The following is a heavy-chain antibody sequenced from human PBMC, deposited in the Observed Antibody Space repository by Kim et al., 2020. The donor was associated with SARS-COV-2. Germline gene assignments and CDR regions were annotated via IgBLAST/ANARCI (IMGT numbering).Heavy chain of an antibody. Sequence: SETLSLTCAVYGGSFSGYYWSWIRQPPGKGLEWIGEINHSGSTNYNPSLKSRVTISVDTSKNQFSLKLSSVTAADTAVYYCARGGRIQYPTSFDYWGQGTLVTVSS. CDR2: INHSGST. D-gene: IGHD3-10*01. CDR1: GGSFSGYY. CDR3: ARGGRIQYPTSFDY. V-gene: IGHV4-34*01. J-gene: IGHJ4*02.